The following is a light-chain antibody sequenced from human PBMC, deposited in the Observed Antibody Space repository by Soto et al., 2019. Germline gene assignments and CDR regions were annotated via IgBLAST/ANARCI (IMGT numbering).Light chain of an antibody. J-gene: IGLJ1*01. CDR2: GSN. CDR1: SSNIGAGKD. Sequence: QSVLTQPPSVSGAPGQRVTISCTGSSSNIGAGKDVHWYQQLPGTAPKFLISGSNHRPSGVPDRFSVSKSVASAFLAIAGLRADDEGDYFCQSYGTGLSGLYVFGTGTKVTVL. V-gene: IGLV1-40*01. CDR3: QSYGTGLSGLYV.